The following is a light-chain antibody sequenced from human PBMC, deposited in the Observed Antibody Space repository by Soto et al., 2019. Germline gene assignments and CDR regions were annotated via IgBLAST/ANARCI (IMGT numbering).Light chain of an antibody. CDR2: DSS. J-gene: IGKJ4*01. V-gene: IGKV3-11*01. CDR3: QQRTNWPPLT. CDR1: QSVSSD. Sequence: EIVLTQSPATLSLSPGERATFSCRASQSVSSDLVLYQQKPGQAPRLLIYDSSNRATGVQARFSGSGYGTDFTLTIRSLEPEDFAVYYCQQRTNWPPLTFGGGTKVEIK.